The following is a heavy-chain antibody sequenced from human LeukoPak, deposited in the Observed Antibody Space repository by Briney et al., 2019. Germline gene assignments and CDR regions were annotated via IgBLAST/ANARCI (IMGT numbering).Heavy chain of an antibody. J-gene: IGHJ4*02. V-gene: IGHV3-23*01. CDR2: ISGSGGST. CDR1: GFTFSSYA. CDR3: AKAFLRLIAAADPFDY. D-gene: IGHD6-13*01. Sequence: GGSLSLSCAASGFTFSSYAMSWVRQAPGKRLEWVSAISGSGGSTYYADSVKGRFTISRDNSKNTLYLQMNSLRAEDTAVYYCAKAFLRLIAAADPFDYWGQGTLVTVSS.